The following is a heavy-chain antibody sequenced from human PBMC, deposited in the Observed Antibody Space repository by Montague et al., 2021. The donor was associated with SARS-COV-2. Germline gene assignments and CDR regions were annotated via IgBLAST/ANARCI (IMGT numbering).Heavy chain of an antibody. CDR3: AHRPTLYSGYVASPFDP. J-gene: IGHJ5*02. D-gene: IGHD5-12*01. CDR1: GFSLSTSGVG. Sequence: PALVKPTQTLTLTCTFSGFSLSTSGVGVGWIRQPPGKALEWLALIYWDDDKRYSPSLKSRLTITKDTSKNQVVLTMTNMDPADTATYYCAHRPTLYSGYVASPFDPWGQGTLVTVSS. V-gene: IGHV2-5*02. CDR2: IYWDDDK.